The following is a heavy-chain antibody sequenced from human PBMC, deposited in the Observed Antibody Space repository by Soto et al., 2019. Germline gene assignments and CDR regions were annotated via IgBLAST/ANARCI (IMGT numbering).Heavy chain of an antibody. J-gene: IGHJ5*01. D-gene: IGHD2-21*01. V-gene: IGHV2-5*02. Sequence: QITLKESGPTLVKPTQTLTLTCTFSGFAFTTSGVGVGWIRQTPRQALEWLAITYGDDSKRYSPSLKSRLTITKDTSKNQVVLTMTNMDPVDTATYYCAHRRGFREFDSWGQGTLVTVSS. CDR1: GFAFTTSGVG. CDR2: TYGDDSK. CDR3: AHRRGFREFDS.